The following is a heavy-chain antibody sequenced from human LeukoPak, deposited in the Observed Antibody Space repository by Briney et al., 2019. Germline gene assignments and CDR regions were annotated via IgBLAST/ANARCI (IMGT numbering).Heavy chain of an antibody. CDR1: GYTFTSYY. J-gene: IGHJ5*02. Sequence: ASVKVSCKAAGYTFTSYYMHWVRQGPGQGLEWMGLINPTGDSTGYAQKFQGRVTMTRDMSTSTDFMELSSLRSEDTAVYYCARDNSVGDNAWWFDPWGQGTLLTVSS. D-gene: IGHD1-26*01. CDR3: ARDNSVGDNAWWFDP. V-gene: IGHV1-46*01. CDR2: INPTGDST.